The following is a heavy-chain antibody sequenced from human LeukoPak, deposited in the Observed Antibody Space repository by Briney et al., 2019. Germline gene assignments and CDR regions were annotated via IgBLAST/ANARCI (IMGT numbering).Heavy chain of an antibody. D-gene: IGHD3-10*01. J-gene: IGHJ4*02. CDR1: GFTFNSYW. Sequence: PGGSLRLSCAASGFTFNSYWMHWVRQAPGKGLVWVSRINSDGSSTSYADSVKGRFTISRDNAKNTLYLQMNSLRAEDTAVYYCARSKLLWFGEDWGQGTLVTVSS. CDR3: ARSKLLWFGED. V-gene: IGHV3-74*01. CDR2: INSDGSST.